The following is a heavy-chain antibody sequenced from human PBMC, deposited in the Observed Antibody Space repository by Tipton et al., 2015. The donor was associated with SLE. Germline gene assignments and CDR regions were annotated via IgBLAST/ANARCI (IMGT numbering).Heavy chain of an antibody. CDR3: AREVGVVATGWFDP. Sequence: TLSLTCTVSGGSISGYYWSWIRQPPGKGLEWIGYIYYSGSTLYNPSLKSRVTISVDTSKNQFSLKLTSVTAADTAVYYCAREVGVVATGWFDPWGQGTLVTVSS. CDR2: IYYSGST. D-gene: IGHD1-26*01. V-gene: IGHV4-59*01. CDR1: GGSISGYY. J-gene: IGHJ5*02.